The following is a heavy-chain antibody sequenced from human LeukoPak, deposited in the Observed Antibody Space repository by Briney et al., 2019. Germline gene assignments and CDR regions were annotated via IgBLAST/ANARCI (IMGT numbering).Heavy chain of an antibody. J-gene: IGHJ6*02. D-gene: IGHD1-14*01. Sequence: GRSLRLSCAASGFTFSNYGMHWVRQAPGKGLEWVAVIWSDESNKYYADSVKGRFTISRDNFKNTLYLHMNRLRAEDTTVYYCARDISSTTYYYYGMDVWGQGTTVIVSS. CDR1: GFTFSNYG. CDR2: IWSDESNK. V-gene: IGHV3-33*01. CDR3: ARDISSTTYYYYGMDV.